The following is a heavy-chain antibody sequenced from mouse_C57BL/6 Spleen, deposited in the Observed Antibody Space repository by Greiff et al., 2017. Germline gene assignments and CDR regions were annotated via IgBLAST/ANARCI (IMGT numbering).Heavy chain of an antibody. Sequence: EVQLLESGAGLVKPGGSLKLSCAASGFTFSDYGMHWVRQAPEKGLEWVAYISSGSSTIYYAETVKGRFTISRDNAKNTLFLQMTSLRSEDTAMYYCARLNWDWYFDVWGTGTTVTVSS. V-gene: IGHV5-17*01. D-gene: IGHD4-1*01. CDR1: GFTFSDYG. CDR3: ARLNWDWYFDV. J-gene: IGHJ1*03. CDR2: ISSGSSTI.